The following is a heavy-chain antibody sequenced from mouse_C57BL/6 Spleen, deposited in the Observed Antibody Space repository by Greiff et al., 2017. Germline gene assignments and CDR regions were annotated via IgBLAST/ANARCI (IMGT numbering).Heavy chain of an antibody. Sequence: EVKVVESGGGLVKPGGSLKLSCAASGFTLSDYGMHWVRQAPEKGLEWVAYISSGSSTIYYADTVKGRFTISRDNAKNTLFLQMTSLRSEDTAMYYCANIDYAMDYWGQGTSVTVSS. CDR3: ANIDYAMDY. CDR1: GFTLSDYG. J-gene: IGHJ4*01. V-gene: IGHV5-17*01. CDR2: ISSGSSTI. D-gene: IGHD1-3*01.